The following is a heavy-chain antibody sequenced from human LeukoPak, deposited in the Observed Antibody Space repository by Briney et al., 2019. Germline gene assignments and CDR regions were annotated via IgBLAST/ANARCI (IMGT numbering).Heavy chain of an antibody. D-gene: IGHD1-26*01. CDR2: IDWDDDK. CDR3: ARIQSGGSYYSPAFDY. Sequence: SGPALVKPTQTLTLTCTFSGFSLSTSGMCVSWIRQPPGKALEWLARIDWDDDKYYSTSLKTRLTISKDTSKNQVVLTMTNMDPVDTATYYCARIQSGGSYYSPAFDYWGQETLVTVSS. CDR1: GFSLSTSGMC. V-gene: IGHV2-70*11. J-gene: IGHJ4*02.